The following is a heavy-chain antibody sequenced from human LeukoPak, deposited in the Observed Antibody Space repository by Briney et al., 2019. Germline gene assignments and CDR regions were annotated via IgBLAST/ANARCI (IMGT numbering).Heavy chain of an antibody. Sequence: GGSLRLSCAASGFTFSSYAMSWVRQAPGKGLQWVSGISGSGGSTYYADSVKGRFTISRDNSKNTLYLQMNSLRAEDTAVYYCAKDITTAVQFLEWNDAFDIWGQGTMVTVSS. CDR1: GFTFSSYA. CDR2: ISGSGGST. V-gene: IGHV3-23*01. J-gene: IGHJ3*02. CDR3: AKDITTAVQFLEWNDAFDI. D-gene: IGHD3-3*01.